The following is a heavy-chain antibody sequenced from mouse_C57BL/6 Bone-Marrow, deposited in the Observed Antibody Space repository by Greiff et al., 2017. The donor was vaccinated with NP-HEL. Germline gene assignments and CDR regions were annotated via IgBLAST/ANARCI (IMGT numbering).Heavy chain of an antibody. J-gene: IGHJ2*01. CDR1: GYTFTSYW. CDR2: IHPNSGST. D-gene: IGHD1-1*01. Sequence: QVQLQQSGAELVKPGASVKLSCKASGYTFTSYWMHWVKQRPGQGLEWIGMIHPNSGSTNYNEKFKSKATLTVDKSSSTAYMQLSSLTSEDSAVYYCARCPFYYYGSSYSYYFDYWGQGTTLTVSS. CDR3: ARCPFYYYGSSYSYYFDY. V-gene: IGHV1-64*01.